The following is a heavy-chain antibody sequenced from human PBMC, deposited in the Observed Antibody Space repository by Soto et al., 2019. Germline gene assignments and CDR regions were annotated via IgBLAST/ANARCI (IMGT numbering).Heavy chain of an antibody. CDR1: SGSFSGYF. Sequence: SETLSLTCAVYSGSFSGYFCSWIRQPRGKGLEWIGEINHSGSTNYNPSLKSRVTLSVDTSKNQFSLKLSSVTAADTAAYYCASTRPTYLDASGYYSWGQGTLVTVSS. CDR2: INHSGST. V-gene: IGHV4-34*01. J-gene: IGHJ4*02. CDR3: ASTRPTYLDASGYYS. D-gene: IGHD3-22*01.